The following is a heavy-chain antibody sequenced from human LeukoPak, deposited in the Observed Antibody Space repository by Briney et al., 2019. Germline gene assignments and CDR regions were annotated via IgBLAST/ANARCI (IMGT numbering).Heavy chain of an antibody. CDR2: IYPGDSDT. Sequence: GESLKISCKGSGYSFTSYWIGWVRQMPGKGLEWMGIIYPGDSDTRYSPSFQGQVTISADKSISTAYLQWSSLKASDTAMYYCARHDNYGDYANWFDPWGQGTLVTVSS. CDR1: GYSFTSYW. J-gene: IGHJ5*02. CDR3: ARHDNYGDYANWFDP. D-gene: IGHD4-17*01. V-gene: IGHV5-51*01.